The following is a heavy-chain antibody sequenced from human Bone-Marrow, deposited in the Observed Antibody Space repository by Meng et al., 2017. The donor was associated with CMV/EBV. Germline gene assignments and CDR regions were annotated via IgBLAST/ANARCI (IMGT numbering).Heavy chain of an antibody. V-gene: IGHV3-53*01. Sequence: GESLKISCAAPGFTVSSNYMSWVRQAPGKGLEWVSVIDSGGTTYYADSVKGRFTISRDTSKNTLYLQMNSLRAEDTAVYYCARGVVVPAVAFAFDIWGQGTMVTVSS. J-gene: IGHJ3*02. CDR1: GFTVSSNY. CDR3: ARGVVVPAVAFAFDI. D-gene: IGHD2-2*01. CDR2: IDSGGTT.